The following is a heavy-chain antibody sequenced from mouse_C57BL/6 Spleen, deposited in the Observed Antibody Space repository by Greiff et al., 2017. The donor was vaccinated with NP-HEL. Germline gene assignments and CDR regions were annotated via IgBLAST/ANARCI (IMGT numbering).Heavy chain of an antibody. D-gene: IGHD2-1*01. CDR1: GYAFSSSW. Sequence: QVQLKESGPELVKPGASVKISCKASGYAFSSSWMNWVKQRPGKGLEWIGRIYPGDGDTNYNGKFKGKATLTADKSSSTAYMQLSSLTSEDSAVYFCARGLYYGNYDYAMDYWGQGTSVTVSS. CDR3: ARGLYYGNYDYAMDY. V-gene: IGHV1-82*01. CDR2: IYPGDGDT. J-gene: IGHJ4*01.